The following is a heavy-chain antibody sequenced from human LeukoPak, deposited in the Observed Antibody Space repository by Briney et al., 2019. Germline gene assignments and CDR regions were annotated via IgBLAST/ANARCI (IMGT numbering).Heavy chain of an antibody. D-gene: IGHD6-13*01. CDR1: GGSISSGDYY. V-gene: IGHV4-30-4*01. CDR3: ARRHSSSWNQGGYFDY. Sequence: SGTLSLTCAVSGGSISSGDYYWSWIRQPPGKGLEWIGYIYYSGSTYYNPSLKSRVTISVDTSKNQFSLKLSSVTAADTAVYYCARRHSSSWNQGGYFDYWGQGTLVTVSS. J-gene: IGHJ4*02. CDR2: IYYSGST.